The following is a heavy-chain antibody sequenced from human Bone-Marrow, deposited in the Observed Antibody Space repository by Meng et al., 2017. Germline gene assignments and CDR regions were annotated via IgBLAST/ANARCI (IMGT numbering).Heavy chain of an antibody. V-gene: IGHV3-73*02. CDR2: IRSKANSYAT. CDR1: GFTFSGSA. Sequence: EGELVGAGGGLVQPGGSLKLSCAASGFTFSGSAMHWVRQASGKGLEWVGRIRSKANSYATAYAASVKGRFTISRDDSKNTAYLQMNSLKTEDTAVYYCTLTVTTQFDYWGQGTLVTVSS. J-gene: IGHJ4*02. CDR3: TLTVTTQFDY. D-gene: IGHD4-17*01.